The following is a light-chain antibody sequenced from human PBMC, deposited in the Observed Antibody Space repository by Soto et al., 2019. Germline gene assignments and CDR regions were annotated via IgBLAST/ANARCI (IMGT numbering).Light chain of an antibody. CDR1: NSDVGAYNY. CDR2: EVS. V-gene: IGLV2-8*01. J-gene: IGLJ2*01. CDR3: SSYAGSNNLV. Sequence: QSVLTQPASVSGSPRQSITISCTGTNSDVGAYNYVSWYQQHPGKAPKLMIYEVSKRPSGVPDRFSGSKSGNTASLTVSGLQAEDEADYYCSSYAGSNNLVFGGGTKVTVL.